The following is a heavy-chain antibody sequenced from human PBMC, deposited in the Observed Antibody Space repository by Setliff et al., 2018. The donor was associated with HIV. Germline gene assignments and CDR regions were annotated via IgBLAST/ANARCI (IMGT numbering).Heavy chain of an antibody. CDR2: FDPEDGNT. J-gene: IGHJ3*02. CDR3: ATVSHTNVAAHYALDI. CDR1: GYTLPELS. D-gene: IGHD6-19*01. Sequence: ASVKVSCKVSGYTLPELSRHWVRQAPGKGREGMGGFDPEDGNTIYAQKFQGRITMTADTSTDTAYMELSSLRSEDTAVYYCATVSHTNVAAHYALDIWGQGTMVTVSS. V-gene: IGHV1-24*01.